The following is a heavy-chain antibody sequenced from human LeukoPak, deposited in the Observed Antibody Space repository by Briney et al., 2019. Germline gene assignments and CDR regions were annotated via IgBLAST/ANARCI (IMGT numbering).Heavy chain of an antibody. Sequence: PSETLSLTCAVYGGSFSGYYWSWIRQPPGKGLEWIGEINHSGSTNYNPSLKSRVTISVDTSKNQFSLKLRSVTAADTAVYYCARGPDTVTTATLDNWGQGTLVTVSS. CDR3: ARGPDTVTTATLDN. J-gene: IGHJ4*02. D-gene: IGHD4-17*01. CDR1: GGSFSGYY. CDR2: INHSGST. V-gene: IGHV4-34*01.